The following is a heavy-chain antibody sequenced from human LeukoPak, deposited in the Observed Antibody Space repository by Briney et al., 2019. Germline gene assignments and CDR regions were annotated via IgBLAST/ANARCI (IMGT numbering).Heavy chain of an antibody. CDR3: AMTTTVTTSYYYGMDV. J-gene: IGHJ6*04. V-gene: IGHV4-30-2*01. CDR1: GGSISSGGYS. CDR2: IYHSGST. Sequence: PSQTLSLTCAVSGGSISSGGYSWRWLRQPPGKGLEWIGYIYHSGSTYYNPSLKSRVTISVDRSKNQFSLKLSSVTAADTAVYYCAMTTTVTTSYYYGMDVWGKGTTVTVSS. D-gene: IGHD4-17*01.